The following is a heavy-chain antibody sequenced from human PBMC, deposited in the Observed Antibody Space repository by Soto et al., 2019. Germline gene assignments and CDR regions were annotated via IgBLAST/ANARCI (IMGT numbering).Heavy chain of an antibody. J-gene: IGHJ4*02. Sequence: EVQLVQSGGGLVQPGGSLRLSCVGSGFTFTDFYMNWVRQAPGKGLEWVPNIRPEGTETNYGESVRGRFTTSRDNAKNFQVMQVNSRRAADTALYYGAGWGGHEYNYWGQGILVTVSS. V-gene: IGHV3-7*03. CDR2: IRPEGTET. CDR1: GFTFTDFY. CDR3: AGWGGHEYNY. D-gene: IGHD1-1*01.